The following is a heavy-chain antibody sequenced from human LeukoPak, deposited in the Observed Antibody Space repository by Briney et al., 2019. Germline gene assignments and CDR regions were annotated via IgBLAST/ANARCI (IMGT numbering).Heavy chain of an antibody. CDR1: GYNFTSYW. J-gene: IGHJ4*02. CDR3: ARFGSGDYFDS. V-gene: IGHV5-51*01. D-gene: IGHD3-3*01. Sequence: GESLKISCQGSGYNFTSYWIAWVRQMPGKGLEWMGIIYPGDSDTGYSPSFQGQVTISADKSISTAYLQWSSLKASDTAMYYCARFGSGDYFDSWGQGTLVTVSS. CDR2: IYPGDSDT.